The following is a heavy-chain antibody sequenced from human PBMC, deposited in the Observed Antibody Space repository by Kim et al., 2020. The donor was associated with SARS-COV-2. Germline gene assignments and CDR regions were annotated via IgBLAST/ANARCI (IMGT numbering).Heavy chain of an antibody. J-gene: IGHJ3*02. CDR2: ISSNGGST. Sequence: GGSLRLSCSASGYTLSSYAIHWVRQAPGKGLKYGSAISSNGGSTYYADSVKGRFTIYRDNSKNTLYLQMSSLRAEDAAVYYCVKDIVATPYFFDAFDIWGQGRIVTVSS. CDR1: GYTLSSYA. V-gene: IGHV3-64D*09. CDR3: VKDIVATPYFFDAFDI. D-gene: IGHD5-12*01.